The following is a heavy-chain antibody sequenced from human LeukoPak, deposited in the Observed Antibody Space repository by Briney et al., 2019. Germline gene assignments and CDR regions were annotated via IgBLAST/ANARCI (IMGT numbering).Heavy chain of an antibody. V-gene: IGHV1-69*04. CDR1: GGTFSSYT. D-gene: IGHD3-3*01. J-gene: IGHJ4*02. Sequence: SVKLSCKASGGTFSSYTISWVRQAPGQGLEWMGRIIPILGIANYAQKFQCRVTINAHKTTSTAYMELSSLRSEDTAVYYCARDGYDFWSGPSYFDYWGQGTLVTVSS. CDR3: ARDGYDFWSGPSYFDY. CDR2: IIPILGIA.